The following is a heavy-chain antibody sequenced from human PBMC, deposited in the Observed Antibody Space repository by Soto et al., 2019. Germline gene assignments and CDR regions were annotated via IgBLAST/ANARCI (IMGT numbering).Heavy chain of an antibody. CDR3: ESVALDC. CDR2: ISGSGGNT. Sequence: EVHLLESGGGLVPPGGSLRLSCAASGFTFNTYTISWVRQAPGKGLEWVSSISGSGGNTYYADSVRGRFTISRDNPRDTVYLQMNSLRAEDTALYYCESVALDCWGQGTLVTVSS. D-gene: IGHD6-19*01. CDR1: GFTFNTYT. V-gene: IGHV3-23*01. J-gene: IGHJ4*02.